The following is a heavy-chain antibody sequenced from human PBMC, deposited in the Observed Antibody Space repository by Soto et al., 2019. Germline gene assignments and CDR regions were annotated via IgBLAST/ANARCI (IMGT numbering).Heavy chain of an antibody. V-gene: IGHV4-31*03. CDR3: ARWFDLLGYFDY. Sequence: QVQLQESGPGLVKPSQTLSLTCSVSGDSISSGGEYYSWIRQYPGKGLEWIGYIYYSGRKSYNPSRESRVIIAVDTSKNQISLRLRSVTAADTAVYYCARWFDLLGYFDYWGQGSLVTVSS. D-gene: IGHD3-10*01. CDR2: IYYSGRK. CDR1: GDSISSGGEY. J-gene: IGHJ4*02.